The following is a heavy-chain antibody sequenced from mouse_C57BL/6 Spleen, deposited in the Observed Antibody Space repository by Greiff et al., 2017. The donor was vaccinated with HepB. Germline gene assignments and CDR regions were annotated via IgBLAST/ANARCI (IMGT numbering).Heavy chain of an antibody. D-gene: IGHD2-3*01. J-gene: IGHJ1*03. CDR3: ARSYDGYYQFSHWYFDV. CDR2: IDPSDSET. CDR1: GYTFTSYW. V-gene: IGHV1-52*01. Sequence: QVQLQQPGAELVRPGSSVKLSCKASGYTFTSYWMHWVKQRPIQGLEWIGNIDPSDSETHYNQKFKDKATLTVDKSSSTAYMQLSSLTSEDSAVYYCARSYDGYYQFSHWYFDVWGTGTTVTVSS.